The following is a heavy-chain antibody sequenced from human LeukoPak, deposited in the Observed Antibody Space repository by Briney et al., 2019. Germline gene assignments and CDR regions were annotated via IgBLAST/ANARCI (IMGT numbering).Heavy chain of an antibody. D-gene: IGHD3-9*01. CDR3: ARRPSKYYDILTGYYRSEFDY. Sequence: ASVKVSCKASGYTFTSYGISWVRQAPGQGLEWMGWISAYNGNTNYAQKLQGRVTMTTDTSTSTAYMELRSLRSDDTAVCYCARRPSKYYDILTGYYRSEFDYWGQGTLVTVSS. V-gene: IGHV1-18*01. CDR2: ISAYNGNT. CDR1: GYTFTSYG. J-gene: IGHJ4*02.